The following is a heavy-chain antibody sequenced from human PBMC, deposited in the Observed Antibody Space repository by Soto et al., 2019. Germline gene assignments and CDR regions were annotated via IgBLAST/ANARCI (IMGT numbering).Heavy chain of an antibody. D-gene: IGHD3-16*02. CDR2: IYYSGST. CDR3: ARGMITFGGVIVTSYFDY. Sequence: SETLSLTCTVSGGSISSGGYYWSWIRQHPGKGLEWIGYIYYSGSTYYNPSLKSRVTISVDTSKNQFSLKLSSVTAADTAVYYCARGMITFGGVIVTSYFDYWGQGTLVTVSS. CDR1: GGSISSGGYY. J-gene: IGHJ4*02. V-gene: IGHV4-31*03.